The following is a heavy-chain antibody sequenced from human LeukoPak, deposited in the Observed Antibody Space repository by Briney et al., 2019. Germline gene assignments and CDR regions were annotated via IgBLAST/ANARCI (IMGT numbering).Heavy chain of an antibody. CDR1: GGSISSYY. CDR3: ARVGLGYCSSTSCDSATYYYYGMDV. J-gene: IGHJ6*02. V-gene: IGHV4-4*07. CDR2: IYTSGST. Sequence: SETLSLTCTVSGGSISSYYWSWIRQPAGKGLEWIGRIYTSGSTNYNPSLKSRVTMSVDTSKNQFSLKLSPVTAADTAVYYCARVGLGYCSSTSCDSATYYYYGMDVWGQGTTVTVSS. D-gene: IGHD2-2*01.